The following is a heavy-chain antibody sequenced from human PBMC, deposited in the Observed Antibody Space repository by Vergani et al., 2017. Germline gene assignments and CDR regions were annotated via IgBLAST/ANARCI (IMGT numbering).Heavy chain of an antibody. CDR2: IYHSGST. J-gene: IGHJ4*02. CDR1: GGSISSSSYY. V-gene: IGHV4-39*01. Sequence: QLQLQESGPGLVKPSETLSLTCTVSGGSISSSSYYWGWIRQPPGKGLEWIGSIYHSGSTYYNPSLKSRVTISVDTSKNQFSLKLSSVTAADTAVYYCARHGGGRGCSGYDCPIDYWGQGTLVTVSS. D-gene: IGHD5-12*01. CDR3: ARHGGGRGCSGYDCPIDY.